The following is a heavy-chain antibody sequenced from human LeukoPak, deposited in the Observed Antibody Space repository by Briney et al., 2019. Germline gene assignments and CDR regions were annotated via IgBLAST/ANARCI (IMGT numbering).Heavy chain of an antibody. Sequence: PGASLRLSCAASGFTFINYAMNWVRRAPGRGLEWVSSVTGSGRDTYHADSVKGRFTISRDNSKNTLYLQMNSLRAEDTAIYYCAKGAREYCSDAICYPFDYWGQGTLVTVSS. J-gene: IGHJ4*02. D-gene: IGHD2-2*01. CDR3: AKGAREYCSDAICYPFDY. CDR1: GFTFINYA. V-gene: IGHV3-23*01. CDR2: VTGSGRDT.